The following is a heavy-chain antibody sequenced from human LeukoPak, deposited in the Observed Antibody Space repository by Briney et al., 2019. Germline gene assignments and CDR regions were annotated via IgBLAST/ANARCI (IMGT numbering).Heavy chain of an antibody. D-gene: IGHD3-3*02. CDR3: ARGRMTSSIIYYFDY. Sequence: ASVKVSCKASGYTFTSYYMHWVRQAPGQGLEWMGIINPSGGSTSYAQKFQGRATMTRDMSTSTVYMELSSLRSEDTAVYYCARGRMTSSIIYYFDYWGQGTLVTVSS. CDR2: INPSGGST. CDR1: GYTFTSYY. J-gene: IGHJ4*02. V-gene: IGHV1-46*01.